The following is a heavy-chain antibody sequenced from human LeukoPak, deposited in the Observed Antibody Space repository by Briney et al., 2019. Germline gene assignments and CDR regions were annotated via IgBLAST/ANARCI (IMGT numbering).Heavy chain of an antibody. D-gene: IGHD1-26*01. V-gene: IGHV1-2*02. CDR3: ARDGSGSYSGDY. J-gene: IGHJ4*02. CDR2: INPNSGGT. CDR1: GYTFTGYY. Sequence: ASVKVSCKASGYTFTGYYMHWVRQAPGQGLEWMGWINPNSGGTNYAQKFQGRVTMTRDTSISTAYMELSRLRSEDTAVYYCARDGSGSYSGDYWGQGTLVTVSS.